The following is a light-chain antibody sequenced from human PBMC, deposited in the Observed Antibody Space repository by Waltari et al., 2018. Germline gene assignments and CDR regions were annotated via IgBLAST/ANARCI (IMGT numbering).Light chain of an antibody. Sequence: DIQMTQSPSSLSASVGDRVTITCRASQRIIYWLAWYQQNPGKAPKLLVYKASSLESGVPSRFSGSVSGTEYTLTISSLQPDDFATYYCQQYNTYPATFGQGTKVEIK. CDR3: QQYNTYPAT. CDR2: KAS. V-gene: IGKV1-5*03. CDR1: QRIIYW. J-gene: IGKJ2*01.